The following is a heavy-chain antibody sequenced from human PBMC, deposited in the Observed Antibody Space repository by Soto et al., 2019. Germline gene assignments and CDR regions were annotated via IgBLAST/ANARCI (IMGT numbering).Heavy chain of an antibody. D-gene: IGHD3-22*01. J-gene: IGHJ4*02. CDR1: GGSFSGYY. CDR3: ARAGYDSSGYYPTRYYFDY. CDR2: INHSGST. Sequence: PSETLSLTCAVYGGSFSGYYWSWIRQPPGKGLEWIGEINHSGSTNYNPSLKSRVTISVDTSKNQFSLKLSSVTAADTAVYYCARAGYDSSGYYPTRYYFDYWGQGTLVTVSS. V-gene: IGHV4-34*01.